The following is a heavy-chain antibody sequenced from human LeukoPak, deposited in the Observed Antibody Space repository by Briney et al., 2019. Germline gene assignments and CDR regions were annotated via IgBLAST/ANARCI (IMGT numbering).Heavy chain of an antibody. J-gene: IGHJ6*02. V-gene: IGHV4-39*01. Sequence: ASETLSLTCTVSGDSISSDSYYWGWIRQPPGKGLEWIGSIYHSGDTYYSSSLKSRVTISVDTSKNQFSLKLRSVTAADTAVYSCGRHFSRGWTYHYGMDVWGQGTTVTVSS. CDR1: GDSISSDSYY. D-gene: IGHD6-19*01. CDR2: IYHSGDT. CDR3: GRHFSRGWTYHYGMDV.